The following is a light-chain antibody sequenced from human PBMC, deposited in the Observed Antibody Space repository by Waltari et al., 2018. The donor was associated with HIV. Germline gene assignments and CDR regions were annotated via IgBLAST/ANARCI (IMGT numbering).Light chain of an antibody. CDR3: QHYDNLPLT. CDR1: QDISNY. V-gene: IGKV1-33*01. CDR2: DAS. J-gene: IGKJ4*01. Sequence: DIQMTQSPSSLSASVGDRVSITCQASQDISNYLNWHQQKPGKAPKLLIYDASNLETGVPSRFSGSGSGTDFTLTISNLQPEDIATYYCQHYDNLPLTFGGGTKLEIK.